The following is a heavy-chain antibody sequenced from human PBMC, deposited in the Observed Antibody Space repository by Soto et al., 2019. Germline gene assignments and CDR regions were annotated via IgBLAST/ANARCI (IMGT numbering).Heavy chain of an antibody. CDR1: GYTFSSYP. Sequence: GTSVKVSCKASGYTFSSYPIYWVRQAHGQRLEWMGRINTGNGYTKYSQKFQGRVTITADKSTSTAYMELSSLRSEDTAVYYCARVSGSYGSGSRRDYWGQGTLVTVSS. V-gene: IGHV1-3*04. CDR2: INTGNGYT. D-gene: IGHD3-10*01. CDR3: ARVSGSYGSGSRRDY. J-gene: IGHJ4*02.